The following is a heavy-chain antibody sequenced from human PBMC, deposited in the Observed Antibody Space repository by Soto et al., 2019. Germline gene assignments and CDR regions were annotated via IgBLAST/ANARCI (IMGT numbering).Heavy chain of an antibody. V-gene: IGHV3-74*01. CDR3: ARARSHIYYMDV. CDR1: GFTFSSYW. J-gene: IGHJ6*03. D-gene: IGHD6-13*01. Sequence: PGGSLRLSCAASGFTFSSYWMHWVRQAPGKGLVWVSRINSDGSSTSYADSVKGRFTISRDNAKNTLYLQMNSLRAEDTAVYYCARARSHIYYMDVWGKGTTVTVSS. CDR2: INSDGSST.